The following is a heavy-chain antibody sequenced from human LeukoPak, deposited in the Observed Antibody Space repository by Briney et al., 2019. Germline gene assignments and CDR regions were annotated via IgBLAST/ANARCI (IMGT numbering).Heavy chain of an antibody. J-gene: IGHJ6*03. D-gene: IGHD3-22*01. V-gene: IGHV4-34*01. Sequence: SETLSLTCAVYGGSFSGYYWSWIRQPPGKGLEWIGEINHSGSTNYNPSLKSRVTISVDTSKNQFSLKLSSVTAADTAVYYCARLPSSGPFNDWYYMDVWGKGTTVTISS. CDR1: GGSFSGYY. CDR3: ARLPSSGPFNDWYYMDV. CDR2: INHSGST.